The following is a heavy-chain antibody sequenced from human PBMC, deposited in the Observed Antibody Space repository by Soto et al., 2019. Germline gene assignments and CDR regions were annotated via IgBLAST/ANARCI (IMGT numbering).Heavy chain of an antibody. CDR1: GYTFTGYY. Sequence: ASVTVSCKASGYTFTGYYMHWVRQAPGQGLEWMGWINPNSGGTNYAQKFQGWLTITKDTSKNQVVLTMTNMDPVDTATYYCARWFGDVPGPEYFQHWGQGTLVTVSS. V-gene: IGHV1-2*04. J-gene: IGHJ1*01. CDR3: ARWFGDVPGPEYFQH. CDR2: INPNSGGT. D-gene: IGHD3-10*01.